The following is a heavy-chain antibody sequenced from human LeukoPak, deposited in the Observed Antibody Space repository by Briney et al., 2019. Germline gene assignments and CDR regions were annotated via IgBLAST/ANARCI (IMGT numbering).Heavy chain of an antibody. V-gene: IGHV3-30*02. CDR1: GFTFSSYG. D-gene: IGHD3-9*01. J-gene: IGHJ5*01. Sequence: GGSLRLSCAASGFTFSSYGMHWVRQAPGKGLEWVAFIRYDGSNKYYADSVKGRFTISRDNSKNTLYLQMNSLRAEDTAVYYCAKDPRALLRYFDWFGYWGQGTLVTVSS. CDR2: IRYDGSNK. CDR3: AKDPRALLRYFDWFGY.